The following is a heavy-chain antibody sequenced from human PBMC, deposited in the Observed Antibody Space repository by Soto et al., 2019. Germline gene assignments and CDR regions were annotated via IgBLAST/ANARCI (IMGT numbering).Heavy chain of an antibody. V-gene: IGHV3-33*01. CDR1: GFTFSDFP. J-gene: IGHJ4*02. CDR2: IWYDGNNK. CDR3: ARPIKWELPPAQTNY. D-gene: IGHD1-26*01. Sequence: QVQLVESGGGVVQPGRTLRLSCAATGFTFSDFPMHWVRQAPGKSLEWVAVIWYDGNNKYYADSVKGRFTISRDNSKNTLYLLMSSLRVEDTAVYYCARPIKWELPPAQTNYWGQGTLVTVSS.